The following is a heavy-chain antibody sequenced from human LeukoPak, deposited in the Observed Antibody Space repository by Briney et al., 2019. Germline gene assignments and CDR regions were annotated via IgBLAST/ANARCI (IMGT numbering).Heavy chain of an antibody. CDR3: TTPSAFLEWLVVGDV. V-gene: IGHV3-48*04. J-gene: IGHJ6*04. CDR2: ISSSGSTI. Sequence: QTGGSLRLSCAVSGITLSNYGMSWVRQAPGKGLEWVSYISSSGSTIYYADSVKGRFTISRDNAKNSLYLQMNSLKTEDTAVYYCTTPSAFLEWLVVGDVWGKGTTVTVSS. CDR1: GITLSNYG. D-gene: IGHD3-3*01.